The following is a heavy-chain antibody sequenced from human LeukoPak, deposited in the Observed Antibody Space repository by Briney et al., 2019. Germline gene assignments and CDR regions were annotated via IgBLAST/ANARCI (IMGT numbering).Heavy chain of an antibody. V-gene: IGHV4-59*01. D-gene: IGHD3-10*01. CDR3: ARGGPAYIDY. J-gene: IGHJ4*02. Sequence: SETLSLTCTVSGGSISSYYWSWIRQPPGKGLEWIGYIYYSGSTNYNPSLKSRVTISVDTSKNQFSLKLSFVIAADTAVYFCARGGPAYIDYWGQGTLVTVSS. CDR2: IYYSGST. CDR1: GGSISSYY.